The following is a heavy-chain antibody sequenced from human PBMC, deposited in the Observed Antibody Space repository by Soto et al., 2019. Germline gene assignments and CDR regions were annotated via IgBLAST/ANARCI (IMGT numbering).Heavy chain of an antibody. V-gene: IGHV3-23*01. J-gene: IGHJ6*02. D-gene: IGHD3-3*01. CDR1: VFTFITSA. CDR2: ISGSGAGT. CDR3: AKGPTVFGAVISFDYYYGMYV. Sequence: HPGWSLRLFCTSSVFTFITSAMRWVRQPPGRGLEWVSGISGSGAGTYYADSVKGRFTISRDNSKNTLYLQMSGLRAEDAAVYYCAKGPTVFGAVISFDYYYGMYVWGQGTPVTVSS.